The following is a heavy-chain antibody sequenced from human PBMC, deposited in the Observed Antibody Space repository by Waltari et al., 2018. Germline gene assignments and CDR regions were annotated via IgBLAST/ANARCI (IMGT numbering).Heavy chain of an antibody. Sequence: QLQLQESGPGLGKPSETLSLTCTVSGGSISSSSYYWGWIRQPPGKGLEWIGCIDYRGSTYSHPSRRIRFTISVDTANNQFSLKLGSVTAADTAVYYCARLRQYSGYYFDYWGQGTLVTVSS. J-gene: IGHJ4*02. V-gene: IGHV4-39*01. CDR1: GGSISSSSYY. CDR3: ARLRQYSGYYFDY. CDR2: IDYRGST. D-gene: IGHD1-26*01.